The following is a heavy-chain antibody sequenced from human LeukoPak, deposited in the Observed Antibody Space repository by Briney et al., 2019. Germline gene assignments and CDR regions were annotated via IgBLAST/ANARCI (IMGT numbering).Heavy chain of an antibody. V-gene: IGHV3-7*01. J-gene: IGHJ4*02. CDR2: MNQDGNEK. Sequence: PGGSLRLSCAASGFTFSTYWMAWVRQAPGKGLEWVASMNQDGNEKYYVDSVKGRFTISRDNAKNSLNPQMNSLRVGDTAVYYCARDAESGGSYFDYWGQGTLVPVSS. CDR1: GFTFSTYW. D-gene: IGHD2-15*01. CDR3: ARDAESGGSYFDY.